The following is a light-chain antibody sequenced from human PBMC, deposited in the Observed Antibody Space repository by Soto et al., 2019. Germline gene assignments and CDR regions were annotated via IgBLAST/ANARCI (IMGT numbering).Light chain of an antibody. J-gene: IGKJ3*01. CDR1: QSVSSNY. CDR3: HQYGSSPT. Sequence: ESVLTQSPGTLSLSPGERATLSCRASQSVSSNYLAWYQQKPGQAPRLLIYGASTRATGIPDRFSGSGSGTDFTLSISRLEPIDFAVYYCHQYGSSPTFGPGTKVDIK. V-gene: IGKV3-20*01. CDR2: GAS.